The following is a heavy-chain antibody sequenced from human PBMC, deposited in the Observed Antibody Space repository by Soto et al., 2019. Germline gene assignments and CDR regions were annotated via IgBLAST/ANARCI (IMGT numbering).Heavy chain of an antibody. D-gene: IGHD6-13*01. V-gene: IGHV3-48*03. CDR3: ARGPPRSSWYRANYYYYYGMDV. J-gene: IGHJ6*02. CDR1: GFAFSSYE. CDR2: ISSSGRTI. Sequence: GGSLRLSCAASGFAFSSYEMNWVRQAPGKGLEWVSYISSSGRTIYYADSVKGRFTISRDNAKNSLYLQMNSLRAEDTAVYYCARGPPRSSWYRANYYYYYGMDVWGQGTTVTVSS.